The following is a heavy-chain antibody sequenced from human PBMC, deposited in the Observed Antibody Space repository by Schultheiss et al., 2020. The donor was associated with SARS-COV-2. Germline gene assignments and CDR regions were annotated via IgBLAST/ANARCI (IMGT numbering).Heavy chain of an antibody. J-gene: IGHJ6*02. CDR1: GYSFTSYG. D-gene: IGHD1-26*01. V-gene: IGHV1-18*01. CDR2: ISGQNGNT. CDR3: ARDGASYYYGMDV. Sequence: ASVKVSCKTSGYSFTSYGVNWVRRAPGQGLEWMGWISGQNGNTKYAQKLQGRVTMTTDTSTSTAYMELRSLRSDDTAVYYCARDGASYYYGMDVWGQGTTVTVSS.